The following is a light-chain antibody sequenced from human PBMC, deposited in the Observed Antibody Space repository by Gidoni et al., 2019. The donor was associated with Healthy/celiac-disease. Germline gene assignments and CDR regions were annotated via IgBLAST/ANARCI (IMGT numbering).Light chain of an antibody. CDR1: KLGDKY. J-gene: IGLJ2*01. CDR3: QAWDSSTYVV. Sequence: SYELTQPPSGSVSPGQTASITCSGDKLGDKYAFWYQQKPGQSPVLVIYQDSKRPSGIPVRFSGSNSGNTATLTISGTQAMDEADYYCQAWDSSTYVVFGGGTKLTVL. V-gene: IGLV3-1*01. CDR2: QDS.